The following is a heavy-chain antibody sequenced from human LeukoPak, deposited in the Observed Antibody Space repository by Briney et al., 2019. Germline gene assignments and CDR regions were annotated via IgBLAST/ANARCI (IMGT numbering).Heavy chain of an antibody. J-gene: IGHJ4*02. CDR1: GFTFSSYS. CDR2: IKHDGSEK. V-gene: IGHV3-7*01. CDR3: ATDRGWRTSGYYLYYFEY. D-gene: IGHD3-3*01. Sequence: GGSLRLSCAASGFTFSSYSMNWVRQAPGKGLEWVASIKHDGSEKYYVDSVRGRFTISRDNTMNSLYLQTSSLRAEDTAVYYCATDRGWRTSGYYLYYFEYWGQGTLVTYSS.